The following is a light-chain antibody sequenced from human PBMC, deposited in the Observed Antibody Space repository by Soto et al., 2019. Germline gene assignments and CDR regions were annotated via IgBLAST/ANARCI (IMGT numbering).Light chain of an antibody. V-gene: IGKV3-11*01. Sequence: EIVLTQSPATLSLSPGERATLSCRASQSVSSYLSWYQQKPGQAPRLLIFDASNRATGIPARFSGSGSGTDFTLTINSLEPEDFALYYCQQRISWITFGGGTRVEIK. CDR2: DAS. CDR1: QSVSSY. J-gene: IGKJ4*01. CDR3: QQRISWIT.